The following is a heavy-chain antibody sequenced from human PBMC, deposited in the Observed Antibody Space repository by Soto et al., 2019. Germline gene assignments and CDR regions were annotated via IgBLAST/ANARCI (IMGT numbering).Heavy chain of an antibody. J-gene: IGHJ4*02. D-gene: IGHD3-22*01. CDR3: ARGGSGYYYLFDY. V-gene: IGHV1-18*04. CDR2: ISAYNGKT. CDR1: GYTFTSYG. Sequence: QVQLVQSGAEVKKPGASVKVSCKASGYTFTSYGISWVRQAPGQGLEWMGWISAYNGKTHYAQKIQGRVTMTTDTSTSTDDMDLRSLRYDDTAVYYCARGGSGYYYLFDYWGQGILVTVSS.